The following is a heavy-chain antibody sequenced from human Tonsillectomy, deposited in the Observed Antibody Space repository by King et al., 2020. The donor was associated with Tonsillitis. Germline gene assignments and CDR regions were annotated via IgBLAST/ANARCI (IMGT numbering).Heavy chain of an antibody. J-gene: IGHJ3*01. Sequence: VQLVESGGGLVQPGGSLRLSCAASGFTFSSYWMHWVRQAPGKGLVWVSRINVDESATNYADSVKGRFTISRDNAKNTLFVQMISLRAEDTAVYYCVRGHRGAFDFWGQGIMVIVSS. V-gene: IGHV3-74*01. CDR1: GFTFSSYW. CDR3: VRGHRGAFDF. CDR2: INVDESAT.